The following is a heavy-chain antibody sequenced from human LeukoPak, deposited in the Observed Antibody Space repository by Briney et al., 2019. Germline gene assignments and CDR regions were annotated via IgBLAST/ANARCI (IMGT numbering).Heavy chain of an antibody. J-gene: IGHJ4*02. V-gene: IGHV1-8*03. D-gene: IGHD3-3*01. Sequence: ASVKVSCKASGYTFTTYGISWVRQATGQGLEWMGWMNPNSGNTGYAQKFQGRVTITRNTSISTAYMELSSLRSEDTAVYYCARGYSTYYDFWSGYHPFDYWGQGTLVTVSS. CDR1: GYTFTTYG. CDR3: ARGYSTYYDFWSGYHPFDY. CDR2: MNPNSGNT.